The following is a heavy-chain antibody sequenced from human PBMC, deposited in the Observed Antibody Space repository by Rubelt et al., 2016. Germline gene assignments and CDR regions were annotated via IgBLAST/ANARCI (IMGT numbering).Heavy chain of an antibody. CDR1: GFTFSTYA. J-gene: IGHJ4*02. D-gene: IGHD3-10*01. Sequence: VQLVEAGGGLVQPGGSLRLSCSASGFTFSTYAMHWVRQAPGKGLEWVALISYDGSDKYYADSVKGRFTISRDNSKNTLSLQMNSLRAEDTAVYYCARARSMVRGVIDYWGQGTLVTVSS. V-gene: IGHV3-30*04. CDR3: ARARSMVRGVIDY. CDR2: ISYDGSDK.